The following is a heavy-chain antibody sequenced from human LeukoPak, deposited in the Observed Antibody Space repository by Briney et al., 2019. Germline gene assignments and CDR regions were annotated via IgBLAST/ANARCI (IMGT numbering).Heavy chain of an antibody. J-gene: IGHJ4*02. Sequence: GGSLRLSCAASGFTFSSYAMSWVRQAPGKGLEWVSAISGSGGSTYYADSVRGRFTISRDNSKNTLYLQMNNLRAEDAALYHCAKDVAAGTGAYDYWGQGTLVTVSS. D-gene: IGHD6-13*01. CDR3: AKDVAAGTGAYDY. CDR2: ISGSGGST. CDR1: GFTFSSYA. V-gene: IGHV3-23*01.